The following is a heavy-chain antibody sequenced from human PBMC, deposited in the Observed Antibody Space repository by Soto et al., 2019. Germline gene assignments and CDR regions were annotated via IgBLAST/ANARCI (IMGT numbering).Heavy chain of an antibody. CDR1: GFTFDDYA. J-gene: IGHJ4*02. CDR3: ATDGELHRTPLPIAAADQFDY. V-gene: IGHV3-9*01. D-gene: IGHD6-13*01. Sequence: EVQLVESGGGLVQPGRSLRLSCAASGFTFDDYAMHWVRQAPGKGLEWVSGISWNSGSIGYADSVKGRFTISRDNAKNYLYLQMNSLRAEDTALSYCATDGELHRTPLPIAAADQFDYWGQGTLVTVSS. CDR2: ISWNSGSI.